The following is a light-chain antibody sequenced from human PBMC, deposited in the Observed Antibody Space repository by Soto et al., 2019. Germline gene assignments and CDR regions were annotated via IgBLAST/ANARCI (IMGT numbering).Light chain of an antibody. Sequence: EIVWTQSPGTLSLSPGERYTLSCMASQSVSSSYLAWYQQKPGQAPRLLIYGASSRATGIPDRFSGSGSGTDFTLTISRLEPEDFAVYYCQQYGSSPFTVGGGTQVEIK. CDR3: QQYGSSPFT. CDR1: QSVSSSY. CDR2: GAS. V-gene: IGKV3-20*01. J-gene: IGKJ4*01.